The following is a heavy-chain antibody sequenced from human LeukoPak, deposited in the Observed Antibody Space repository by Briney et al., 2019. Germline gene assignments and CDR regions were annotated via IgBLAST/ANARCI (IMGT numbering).Heavy chain of an antibody. V-gene: IGHV3-30*15. D-gene: IGHD4-23*01. CDR1: GFTLTYYA. Sequence: GGSLRLSCAAAGFTLTYYAMHWGRQAPGKGLEWGAVTSYDGDKKYYADSVKGRFTISRDSSKNTLYMQMSSLRAEDTAVYYCARYSYDYGGIEGPFDYWGQGTLVTVSS. CDR3: ARYSYDYGGIEGPFDY. J-gene: IGHJ4*02. CDR2: TSYDGDKK.